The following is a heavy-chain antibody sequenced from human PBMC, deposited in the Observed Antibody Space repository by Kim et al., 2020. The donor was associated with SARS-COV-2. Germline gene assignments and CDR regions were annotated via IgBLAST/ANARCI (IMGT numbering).Heavy chain of an antibody. CDR2: ISSSGSTI. CDR3: ARGGDGYTLDY. J-gene: IGHJ4*02. Sequence: GGSLRLSCAASGFTFSSYEMNWVRQAPGKGLEWVSYISSSGSTIYYADSVKGRFTISRDNAKNSLYLQMNSLRAEDTAVYYCARGGDGYTLDYWGQGTLVTVSS. V-gene: IGHV3-48*03. D-gene: IGHD5-12*01. CDR1: GFTFSSYE.